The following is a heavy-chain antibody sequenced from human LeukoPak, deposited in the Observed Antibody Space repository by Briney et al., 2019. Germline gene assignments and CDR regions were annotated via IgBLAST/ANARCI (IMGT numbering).Heavy chain of an antibody. Sequence: GGSLRLYCAASGFTFRSYAMSWVRQPPGKGLEWVSGFSGSAGSTYYADSVEGRFTISRDNSKNTLYLQMSGLRAEDTAVYYCARDVGYCSGNSCYSGKVHDYWGQGTLVTVSS. J-gene: IGHJ4*02. D-gene: IGHD2-15*01. CDR2: FSGSAGST. CDR3: ARDVGYCSGNSCYSGKVHDY. CDR1: GFTFRSYA. V-gene: IGHV3-23*01.